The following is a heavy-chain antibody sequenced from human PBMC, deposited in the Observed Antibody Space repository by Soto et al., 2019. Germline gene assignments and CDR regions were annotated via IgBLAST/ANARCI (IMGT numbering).Heavy chain of an antibody. V-gene: IGHV3-23*01. D-gene: IGHD4-17*01. CDR2: ISGSGGST. J-gene: IGHJ4*02. Sequence: VGSLRLSCAASGFTFSSYAMIWVRQAPGKGLEWVSAISGSGGSTYYADSVKGRFTISRDNSKNTLYLQMNSLRAEDTAVYYCAKFSRLRSSNFDYWGQGTLVTVS. CDR1: GFTFSSYA. CDR3: AKFSRLRSSNFDY.